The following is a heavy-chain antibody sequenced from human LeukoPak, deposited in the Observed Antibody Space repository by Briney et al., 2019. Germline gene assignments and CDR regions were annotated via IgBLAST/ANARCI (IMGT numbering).Heavy chain of an antibody. CDR3: ARDTAHRSFFDY. V-gene: IGHV3-21*01. CDR2: ISSSSSYI. Sequence: GGSLRLSCAASGFTFSSYSMNWVRQAPGKGLEWVSSISSSSSYIYYADSVKGRFTISRDNARNSLYLQMNSLRAEDTAVYYCARDTAHRSFFDYWGQGTLVTVSS. CDR1: GFTFSSYS. D-gene: IGHD1-26*01. J-gene: IGHJ4*02.